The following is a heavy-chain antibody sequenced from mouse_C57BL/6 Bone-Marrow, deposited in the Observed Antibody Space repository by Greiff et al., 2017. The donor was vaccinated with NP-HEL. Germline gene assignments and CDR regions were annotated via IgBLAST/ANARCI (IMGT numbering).Heavy chain of an antibody. D-gene: IGHD2-4*01. CDR2: IDPNSGGT. CDR3: ALYDYEDYFDV. V-gene: IGHV1-72*01. J-gene: IGHJ1*03. CDR1: GYTFTSYW. Sequence: QVQLKQPGAELVKPGASVKLSCKASGYTFTSYWMHWVKQRPGRGLEWIGRIDPNSGGTKYNEKFKSKATLTVDKPSSTAYMQLSSLTSEDSAVYYCALYDYEDYFDVWGTGTTVTVSS.